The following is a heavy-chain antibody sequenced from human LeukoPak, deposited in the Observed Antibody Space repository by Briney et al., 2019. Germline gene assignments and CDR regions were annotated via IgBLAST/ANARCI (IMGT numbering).Heavy chain of an antibody. D-gene: IGHD4-17*01. CDR1: GYTFTGYY. J-gene: IGHJ4*02. V-gene: IGHV1-2*02. CDR3: ARASRPTVTIDPYYFDY. CDR2: IYPNSGGT. Sequence: ASVKVSCTASGYTFTGYYMHWVRQAPGQGLEWMGWIYPNSGGTNYPQKFQGRVTMTRDTSISTAYVEVSRLTSDDTAVYYCARASRPTVTIDPYYFDYWGQGSLVTVSS.